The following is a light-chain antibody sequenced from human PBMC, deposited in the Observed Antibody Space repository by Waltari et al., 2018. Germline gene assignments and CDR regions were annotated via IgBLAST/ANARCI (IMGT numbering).Light chain of an antibody. V-gene: IGKV3-15*01. J-gene: IGKJ1*01. CDR1: QSVSSN. CDR2: GAS. CDR3: QQYNKWPPWT. Sequence: EIVMTQSPATLSVSPGERTTLSCRASQSVSSNLAWYQQKPGQAPRLLIYGASNRATGIPATFSGSGTGTEFTLTISSMQSEDIAVYYCQQYNKWPPWTFGQGTKVEIK.